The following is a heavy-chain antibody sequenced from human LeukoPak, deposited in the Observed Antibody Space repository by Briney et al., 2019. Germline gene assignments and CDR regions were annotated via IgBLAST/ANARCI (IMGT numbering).Heavy chain of an antibody. V-gene: IGHV4-61*09. J-gene: IGHJ5*02. CDR1: GGSISSTSYD. CDR2: IYTSGST. D-gene: IGHD6-13*01. CDR3: ARSPYSSSWYPFAP. Sequence: PSETLSLTCTVSGGSISSTSYDWYWIRHPAGKGLEWIGHIYTSGSTNYNPSLKSRVTISVDTSKNQLSLKLTSVTAAETAVYYCARSPYSSSWYPFAPWGQGTLLTVSS.